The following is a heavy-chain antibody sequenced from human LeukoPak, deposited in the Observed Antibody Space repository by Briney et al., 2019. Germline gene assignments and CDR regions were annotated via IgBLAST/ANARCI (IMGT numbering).Heavy chain of an antibody. D-gene: IGHD5/OR15-5a*01. Sequence: GGSLRLSCAASGFTFTDYSMHWVRQAPGKGLEYVSGISGDGKRTYYANSVKGRFTISRDNSKNTLYLQMGSLKPEDMAVYHCAREVYSVYDWDAHDAWGQGTMVTVSS. CDR1: GFTFTDYS. V-gene: IGHV3-64*01. CDR3: AREVYSVYDWDAHDA. CDR2: ISGDGKRT. J-gene: IGHJ3*01.